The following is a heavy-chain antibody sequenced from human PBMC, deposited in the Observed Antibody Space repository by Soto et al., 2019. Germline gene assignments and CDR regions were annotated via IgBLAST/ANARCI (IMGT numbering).Heavy chain of an antibody. V-gene: IGHV4-59*04. J-gene: IGHJ5*02. CDR3: ARHPSDFWFDP. CDR2: IYYSGST. CDR1: VGSISSYY. D-gene: IGHD2-21*02. Sequence: SETLSLTCTVSVGSISSYYWSWIRQPPGKGLEWIGYIYYSGSTYYNPSLKSRVTVSVDTSKNQFSLKLSSVTAADTAVYYCARHPSDFWFDPWGQGTLVTVSS.